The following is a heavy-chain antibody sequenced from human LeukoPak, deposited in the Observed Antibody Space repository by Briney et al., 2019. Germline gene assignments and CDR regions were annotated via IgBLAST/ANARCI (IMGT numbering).Heavy chain of an antibody. CDR3: ARGRPITIFGVDDIQDNWFDP. CDR2: ISSNSSYI. J-gene: IGHJ5*02. D-gene: IGHD3-3*01. V-gene: IGHV3-21*04. Sequence: GGSLRLSCAASGFTFSSYSMNWVRQAPGKGLEWVSSISSNSSYIYYADSVNGRFTISRDNAKNSLYLQMNSLRAEDTAVYYCARGRPITIFGVDDIQDNWFDPWGQGTLVTVSS. CDR1: GFTFSSYS.